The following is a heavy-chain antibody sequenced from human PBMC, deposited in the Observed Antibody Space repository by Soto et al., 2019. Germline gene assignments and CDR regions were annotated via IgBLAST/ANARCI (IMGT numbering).Heavy chain of an antibody. D-gene: IGHD6-13*01. V-gene: IGHV3-33*01. J-gene: IGHJ4*02. CDR2: IWYDGSNK. CDR3: ASDASSSWYYFDY. Sequence: GGSLRLSCVESGFTFSSYGMHWIRQAPGKGLEWVAVIWYDGSNKYYADSVKGRFTISRDNSKNTLYLQMNSLRAEDTAVYYCASDASSSWYYFDYWGQGALVTVSS. CDR1: GFTFSSYG.